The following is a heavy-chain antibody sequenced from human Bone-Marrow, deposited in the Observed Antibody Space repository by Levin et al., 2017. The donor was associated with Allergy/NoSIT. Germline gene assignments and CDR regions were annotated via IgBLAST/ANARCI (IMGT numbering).Heavy chain of an antibody. J-gene: IGHJ6*02. V-gene: IGHV4-4*07. Sequence: SQTLSLTCTVSGGSISSYYWSWIRQPAGKGLEWIGRIYTSGSTNYNPSLKSRVTMSVDTSKNQFSLKLSSVTAADTAVYYCARDLSQLANYYYYGMDVWGQGTTVTVSS. CDR3: ARDLSQLANYYYYGMDV. CDR1: GGSISSYY. CDR2: IYTSGST. D-gene: IGHD6-6*01.